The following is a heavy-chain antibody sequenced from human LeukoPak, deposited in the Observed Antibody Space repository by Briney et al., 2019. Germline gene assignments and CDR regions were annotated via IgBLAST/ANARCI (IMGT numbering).Heavy chain of an antibody. J-gene: IGHJ4*02. CDR3: ARGVLTTVTTHFDY. V-gene: IGHV3-21*01. CDR2: ISSSSSYI. Sequence: KSGGSLRLSCAASGFTFSSYSMNWVRRAPGKGLEWVSSISSSSSYIYYADSVKGRFTISRDNAKNSLYLQMNSLRAEDTAVYYCARGVLTTVTTHFDYWGQGTLVTVSS. D-gene: IGHD4-17*01. CDR1: GFTFSSYS.